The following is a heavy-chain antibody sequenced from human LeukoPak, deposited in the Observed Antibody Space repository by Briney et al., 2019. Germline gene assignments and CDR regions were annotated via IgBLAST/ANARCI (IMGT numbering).Heavy chain of an antibody. Sequence: PGRSLRLSCAASGFTFSSYGMHWVRQAPGKGLEWVAVIWYDGSNKYYADSVKGRFTISRDNSKNTLYLQMNSLRAEDTAVYYCASGGSYYFDYWGQGTLVTASS. CDR1: GFTFSSYG. J-gene: IGHJ4*02. CDR2: IWYDGSNK. D-gene: IGHD1-26*01. V-gene: IGHV3-33*01. CDR3: ASGGSYYFDY.